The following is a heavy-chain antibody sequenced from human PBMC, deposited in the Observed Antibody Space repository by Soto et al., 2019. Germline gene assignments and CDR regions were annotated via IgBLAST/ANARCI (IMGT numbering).Heavy chain of an antibody. J-gene: IGHJ4*02. CDR2: IWYDGSNK. V-gene: IGHV3-33*01. CDR3: ARDHDSSGYYPADY. CDR1: GFTFSSYG. Sequence: GGSLRLSCAASGFTFSSYGMHWVRQAPGKGLEWVAVIWYDGSNKYYADSVKGRFTISRDNSKNTLYLQMNSLRAEDTAVYYCARDHDSSGYYPADYWGQGTLVTVSS. D-gene: IGHD3-22*01.